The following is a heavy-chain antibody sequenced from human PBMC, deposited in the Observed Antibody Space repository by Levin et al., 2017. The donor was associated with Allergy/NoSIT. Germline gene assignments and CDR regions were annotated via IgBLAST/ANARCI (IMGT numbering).Heavy chain of an antibody. V-gene: IGHV3-74*01. CDR1: GFTFTSYW. J-gene: IGHJ4*02. CDR2: INSDGSST. CDR3: ARGSRGGWFGEL. Sequence: LSLTCAASGFTFTSYWMHWVRQAPGKGLVWVSRINSDGSSTNYADSVKGRFTISRDNAKNTLYLQMNSLRAEDTAVYYCARGSRGGWFGELWGQGTLVTVSS. D-gene: IGHD3-10*01.